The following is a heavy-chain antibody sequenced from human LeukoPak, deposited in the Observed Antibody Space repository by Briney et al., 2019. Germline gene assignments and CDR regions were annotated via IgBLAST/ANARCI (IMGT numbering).Heavy chain of an antibody. CDR1: GYSISSGYY. J-gene: IGHJ4*02. Sequence: SETLSLTCTVSGYSISSGYYWGWIRQPPGQGLEWIGSIYHSGSTYYNPSLKSRVTISVDTSKNQFSLKLSSVTAADTAVYYCARDGPDIVVVPAAILPLDYWGQGTLVTVSS. CDR2: IYHSGST. V-gene: IGHV4-38-2*02. CDR3: ARDGPDIVVVPAAILPLDY. D-gene: IGHD2-2*02.